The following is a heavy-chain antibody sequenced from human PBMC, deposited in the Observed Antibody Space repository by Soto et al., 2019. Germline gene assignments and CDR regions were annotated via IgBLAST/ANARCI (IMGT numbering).Heavy chain of an antibody. D-gene: IGHD6-19*01. CDR1: GGSISSRTHY. V-gene: IGHV4-39*01. J-gene: IGHJ3*02. Sequence: SETLSLTCTVSGGSISSRTHYWGWIRQPPGKGLEWIGSIYYSGTTYYNPSLKSRVTISVDTSKNQFTLNLSSVTAADKAVYYCGRSVAGRNDGFDIWGQGTMVTVS. CDR2: IYYSGTT. CDR3: GRSVAGRNDGFDI.